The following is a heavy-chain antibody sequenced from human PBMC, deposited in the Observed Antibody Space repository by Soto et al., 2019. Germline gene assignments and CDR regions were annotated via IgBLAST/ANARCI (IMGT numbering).Heavy chain of an antibody. CDR2: VNPSGGHT. Sequence: PVKGACKASGDTLTDYYIHWVLLAPGQGLEWMGTVNPSGGHTTYAQHFLGRVTMTRDTSTSTLYMELTSLTSDDTAVYYCARGGHVVVVTAALDYWGQGTLVTVSS. CDR1: GDTLTDYY. J-gene: IGHJ4*02. D-gene: IGHD2-21*02. V-gene: IGHV1-46*01. CDR3: ARGGHVVVVTAALDY.